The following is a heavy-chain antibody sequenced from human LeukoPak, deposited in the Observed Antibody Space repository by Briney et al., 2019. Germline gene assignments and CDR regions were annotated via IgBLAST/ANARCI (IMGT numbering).Heavy chain of an antibody. CDR2: INHSGST. V-gene: IGHV4-34*01. CDR3: ARGGYCSGGSCYATYGY. CDR1: GGSFSGYY. J-gene: IGHJ4*02. D-gene: IGHD2-15*01. Sequence: SETLSLTCAVYGGSFSGYYWSWIRQPPGKGLEWIGEINHSGSTNYNPSLKSRVTIPVDTSKNQFSLKLSSVTAADTAVYYCARGGYCSGGSCYATYGYWGQGTLVTVSS.